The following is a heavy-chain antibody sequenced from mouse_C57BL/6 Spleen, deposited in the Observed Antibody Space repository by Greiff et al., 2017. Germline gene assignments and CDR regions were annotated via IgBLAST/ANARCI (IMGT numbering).Heavy chain of an antibody. CDR3: ARKIRAYYSNLRGFMDY. V-gene: IGHV1-9*01. CDR2: ILPGSGST. Sequence: QVQLQQSGAELMKPGASVKLSCKATGYTFTGYWIEWVKQRPGHGLEWIGEILPGSGSTNYNEKFKGKATFTADTSSNTAYMQLSSLTTEDSAIYYCARKIRAYYSNLRGFMDYWGQGTSVTVSS. CDR1: GYTFTGYW. J-gene: IGHJ4*01. D-gene: IGHD2-5*01.